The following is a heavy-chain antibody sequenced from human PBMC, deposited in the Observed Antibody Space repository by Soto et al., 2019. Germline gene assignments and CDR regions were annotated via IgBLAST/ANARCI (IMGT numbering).Heavy chain of an antibody. CDR1: GYTFTSYA. Sequence: QVQLVQPGAEVKKPGASVKVSCKASGYTFTSYAIHWVRQAPGQRLEWMGWINTAKENTKYSQKFQGRVTITRDTSASIVYMELSSLRSEDTAVYYCARGNSWSYFDYWGQGTLVTVSS. CDR2: INTAKENT. CDR3: ARGNSWSYFDY. D-gene: IGHD6-13*01. J-gene: IGHJ4*02. V-gene: IGHV1-3*04.